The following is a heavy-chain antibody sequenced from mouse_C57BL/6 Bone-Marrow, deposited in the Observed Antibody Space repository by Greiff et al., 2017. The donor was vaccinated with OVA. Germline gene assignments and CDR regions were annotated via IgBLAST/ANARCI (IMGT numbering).Heavy chain of an antibody. J-gene: IGHJ1*03. CDR1: GFTFSSYA. V-gene: IGHV5-4*01. CDR3: ARDRGFCYGSSYPYWYFDG. Sequence: EVKLVESGGGLVKPGGSLKLSCAASGFTFSSYAMSWVRQTPEKRLEWVATISDGGSYTYYPDNVKGRFTISRDNAKNNPYLQMSHLKSEDTAQYYFARDRGFCYGSSYPYWYFDGWGKGTTVTVSS. D-gene: IGHD1-1*01. CDR2: ISDGGSYT.